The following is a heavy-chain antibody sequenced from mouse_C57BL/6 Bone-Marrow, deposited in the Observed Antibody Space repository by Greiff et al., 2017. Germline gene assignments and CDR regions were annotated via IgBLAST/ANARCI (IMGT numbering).Heavy chain of an antibody. CDR3: ARSIYYDDYYAMDY. CDR1: GYTFTSYD. D-gene: IGHD2-4*01. CDR2: IYPRDGST. V-gene: IGHV1-85*01. J-gene: IGHJ4*01. Sequence: VQVVESGPELVKPGASVKLSCKASGYTFTSYDINWVKQRPGQGLEWIGWIYPRDGSTKYNEKFKGKATLTVDTSSSTAYMELHSLTSEDSAVYFCARSIYYDDYYAMDYWGQGTSVTVSS.